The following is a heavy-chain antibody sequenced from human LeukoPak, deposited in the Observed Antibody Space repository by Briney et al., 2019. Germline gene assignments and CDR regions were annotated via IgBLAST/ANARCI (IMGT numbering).Heavy chain of an antibody. V-gene: IGHV4-39*07. Sequence: PSETLSLTCTVSGGSISSSSYYWGWIRQPPGKGLEWIGSIYYSGSTYYNPSLKSRVTISVDTSKNQFSLKLSSVTAADTAVYYCARNWNDVPLYYYYYMDVWGKGTTVTVSS. D-gene: IGHD1-1*01. CDR2: IYYSGST. CDR3: ARNWNDVPLYYYYYMDV. J-gene: IGHJ6*03. CDR1: GGSISSSSYY.